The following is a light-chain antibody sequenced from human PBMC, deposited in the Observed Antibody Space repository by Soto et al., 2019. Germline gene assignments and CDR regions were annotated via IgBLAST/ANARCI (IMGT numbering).Light chain of an antibody. CDR3: QSYNDWPFA. Sequence: DIVLTQSPATLSVSPGDTVTLSCRASESLCGFLAWYQQKPGQAPRLLMYGVSTRATGIPARFSGGGSATDFTLTISSLQSEDSAFYFCQSYNDWPFASGLGTRLEI. J-gene: IGKJ2*01. CDR1: ESLCGF. CDR2: GVS. V-gene: IGKV3-15*01.